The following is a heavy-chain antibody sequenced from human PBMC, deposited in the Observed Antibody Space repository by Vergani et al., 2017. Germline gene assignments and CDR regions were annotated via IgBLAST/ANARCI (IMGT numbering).Heavy chain of an antibody. CDR2: IKQDGSEK. V-gene: IGHV3-7*01. D-gene: IGHD6-6*01. J-gene: IGHJ4*02. CDR1: GFTFSSYW. Sequence: VQLVESGGGVVQPGRSLRLSCAASGFTFSSYWMSWVRQAPGQGLEWVANIKQDGSEKYYVDSVKGRFTISRDNSKNTLYLQMNSLRAEDTAVYYCARDQSSLDYWGQGTLVTVSS. CDR3: ARDQSSLDY.